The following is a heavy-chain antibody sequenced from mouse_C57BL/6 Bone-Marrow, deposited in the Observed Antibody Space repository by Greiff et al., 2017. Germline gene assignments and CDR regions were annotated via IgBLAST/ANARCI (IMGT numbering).Heavy chain of an antibody. V-gene: IGHV1-69*01. CDR3: AREGSSPWFAY. J-gene: IGHJ3*01. Sequence: QVQLQQPGAELVMPGASVKLSCKASGYTFTSYWMHWVKQRPGQGLEWIGELDPSDSYTNYNQKFNGKSPLTVAKSSSTAYMQLSSLTSEDSAVYYCAREGSSPWFAYWGQGTLVTVSA. D-gene: IGHD1-1*01. CDR1: GYTFTSYW. CDR2: LDPSDSYT.